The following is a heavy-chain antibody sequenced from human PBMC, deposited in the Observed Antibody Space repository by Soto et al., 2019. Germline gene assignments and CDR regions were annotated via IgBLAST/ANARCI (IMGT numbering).Heavy chain of an antibody. CDR1: GFTFSSYC. CDR2: INSDGSST. V-gene: IGHV3-74*01. D-gene: IGHD3-3*01. Sequence: QPGGSLRLSCAASGFTFSSYCMHWVRQAPGKGLVWVSRINSDGSSTSYADSVKGRFTIFRDNAKNTLYLQMNSLRAEDTAVYYCAAHPYDDFWSGNVYWGQGTLVTVSS. CDR3: AAHPYDDFWSGNVY. J-gene: IGHJ4*02.